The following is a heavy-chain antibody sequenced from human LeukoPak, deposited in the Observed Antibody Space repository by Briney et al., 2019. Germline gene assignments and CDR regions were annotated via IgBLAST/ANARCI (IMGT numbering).Heavy chain of an antibody. D-gene: IGHD2-2*01. CDR2: ISAYNGNT. CDR3: ARHWFNVPAATFNWFDP. J-gene: IGHJ5*02. V-gene: IGHV1-18*01. Sequence: GASVKVSCKASGYTFTSYGISWVRQAPGQGLEWMGWISAYNGNTNYAQKLQGRVTMTTDTSTSTAYMELRSLRSDDTAVYYCARHWFNVPAATFNWFDPWGQGTLVTVSS. CDR1: GYTFTSYG.